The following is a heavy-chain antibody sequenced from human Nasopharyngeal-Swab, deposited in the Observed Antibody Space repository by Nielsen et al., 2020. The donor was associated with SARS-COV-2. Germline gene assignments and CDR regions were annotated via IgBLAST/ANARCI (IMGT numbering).Heavy chain of an antibody. J-gene: IGHJ3*02. V-gene: IGHV3-23*01. D-gene: IGHD1-26*01. CDR3: AKVKSGTSYDAFDI. CDR2: IRVSGDTT. Sequence: GESLKISCTASGSTFSNYAMTWVRQAPGKGLEWVSSIRVSGDTTYYADSVKGRFTISRDSSKNTLYLQMNSLRAEDTALYYCAKVKSGTSYDAFDIWGQGTMVTVSS. CDR1: GSTFSNYA.